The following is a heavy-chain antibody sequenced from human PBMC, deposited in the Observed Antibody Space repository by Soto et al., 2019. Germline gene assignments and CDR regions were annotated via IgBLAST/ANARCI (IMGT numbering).Heavy chain of an antibody. CDR2: IIPIFGTA. CDR1: GGTFSSYA. V-gene: IGHV1-69*13. Sequence: SVKVSCKASGGTFSSYAISWVRQAPGQGLEWMGGIIPIFGTANYAQKFQGRVTITADESTSTAYMELSSLRSEDTAVYYCARARFNTVVKNQTFDYWGQGTLVPVYS. D-gene: IGHD2-15*01. J-gene: IGHJ4*02. CDR3: ARARFNTVVKNQTFDY.